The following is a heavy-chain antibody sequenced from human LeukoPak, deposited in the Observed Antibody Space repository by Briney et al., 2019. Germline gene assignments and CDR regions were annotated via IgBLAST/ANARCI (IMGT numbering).Heavy chain of an antibody. Sequence: ASVKVSCKASGYTFTSYYMHWVRQAPGQGLEWMGIINPSGGSTSYAQKFQGRVTMTEDTSTDTAYMELSSLRSEDTAVYYCATGLGYCSGGSCYWFDPWGQGTLVTVSS. CDR1: GYTFTSYY. D-gene: IGHD2-15*01. CDR3: ATGLGYCSGGSCYWFDP. V-gene: IGHV1-46*01. CDR2: INPSGGST. J-gene: IGHJ5*02.